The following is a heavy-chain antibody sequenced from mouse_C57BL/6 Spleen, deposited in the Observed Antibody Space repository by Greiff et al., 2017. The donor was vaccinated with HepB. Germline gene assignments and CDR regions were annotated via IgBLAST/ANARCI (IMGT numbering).Heavy chain of an antibody. Sequence: QVHVKQSGTELVKPGASVKLSCKASGYTFTSYWMHWVKQRPGQGLEWIGNINPSNGGTNYNEKFKSKATLTVDKSSSTAYMQLSILTSEDSAVYYCATLYDGYYEWFAYWGQGTTLTVSS. CDR1: GYTFTSYW. V-gene: IGHV1-53*01. J-gene: IGHJ2*01. D-gene: IGHD2-3*01. CDR2: INPSNGGT. CDR3: ATLYDGYYEWFAY.